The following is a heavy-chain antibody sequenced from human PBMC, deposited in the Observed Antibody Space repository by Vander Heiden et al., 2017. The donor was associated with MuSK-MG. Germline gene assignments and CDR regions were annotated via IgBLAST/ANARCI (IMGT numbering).Heavy chain of an antibody. CDR1: GFTFIDYY. J-gene: IGHJ5*02. CDR2: IRGTGSSR. V-gene: IGHV3-11*04. D-gene: IGHD3-3*01. Sequence: QVQLVESGGGLVKPGGSLRLSCAASGFTFIDYYLIWIRRAPGKGLEWVSYIRGTGSSRCYADSVKGRFTISRDNAKNSLYLEMNSLRAEDTAMYYCAREVTIFGVFPGWCDPWGQGTLGTVSS. CDR3: AREVTIFGVFPGWCDP.